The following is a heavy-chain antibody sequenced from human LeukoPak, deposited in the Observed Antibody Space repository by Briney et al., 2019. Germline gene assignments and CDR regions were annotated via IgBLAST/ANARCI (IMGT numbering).Heavy chain of an antibody. Sequence: SETLSLTCSVSGGSISSYYWSWIRQPPGKGLEWIGYIFYSGRTSYNPSLKSRVTISVDTSKNHFSLTLSSVTAADTAVYYCARAGGIAAAGQLYYFDYWGQGTLVTVSS. CDR3: ARAGGIAAAGQLYYFDY. CDR2: IFYSGRT. J-gene: IGHJ4*02. V-gene: IGHV4-59*01. CDR1: GGSISSYY. D-gene: IGHD6-13*01.